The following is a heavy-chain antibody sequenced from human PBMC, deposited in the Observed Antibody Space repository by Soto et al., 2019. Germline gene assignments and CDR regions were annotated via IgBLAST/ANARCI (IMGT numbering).Heavy chain of an antibody. CDR2: ISGGGSTT. J-gene: IGHJ5*01. CDR3: AKARKYSSPYDS. CDR1: GFMFGSYA. D-gene: IGHD6-19*01. V-gene: IGHV3-23*01. Sequence: EMQLLESGGGLVQPGGSLRLSCATSGFMFGSYAMNWVRQAPGKGLEWVSVISGGGSTTNYADSVRGRFTTSRDSSTDTVYLQMYSLRVEDTAVYYCAKARKYSSPYDSWGQGTLVTVSS.